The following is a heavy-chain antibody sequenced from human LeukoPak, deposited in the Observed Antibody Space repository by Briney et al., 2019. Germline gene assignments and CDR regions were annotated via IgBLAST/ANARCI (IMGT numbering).Heavy chain of an antibody. Sequence: PGRSLRLSCAASGFTSDDYAMHWVRQAPGKGLEWVSGISWNSGSIGYADSVKGRFTISRDNAKNSLYLQMNSLRAEDTALYYCAKDICSSTSCYSYYYYYMDVWGKGTTVTVSS. CDR1: GFTSDDYA. CDR2: ISWNSGSI. V-gene: IGHV3-9*02. CDR3: AKDICSSTSCYSYYYYYMDV. D-gene: IGHD2-2*02. J-gene: IGHJ6*03.